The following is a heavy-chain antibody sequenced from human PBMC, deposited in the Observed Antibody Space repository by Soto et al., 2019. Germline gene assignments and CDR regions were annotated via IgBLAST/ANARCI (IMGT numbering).Heavy chain of an antibody. CDR1: GFTFSSYG. D-gene: IGHD2-2*01. Sequence: QVQLVESGGGVVQPGRSLRLSCAASGFTFSSYGMHWVRQAPGKGLEWVAVISYDGGNKYCADSVKGRFSISRDNSKNTLYLQMNSLRAEDTALYYCAKAVGYCSSSSCRDYYYYYGMDVWGQGTTVTVSS. J-gene: IGHJ6*02. CDR3: AKAVGYCSSSSCRDYYYYYGMDV. CDR2: ISYDGGNK. V-gene: IGHV3-30*18.